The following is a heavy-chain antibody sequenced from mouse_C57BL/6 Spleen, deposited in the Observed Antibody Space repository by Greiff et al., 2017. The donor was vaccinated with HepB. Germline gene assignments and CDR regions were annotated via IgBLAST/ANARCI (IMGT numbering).Heavy chain of an antibody. CDR2: SDPNSGGT. J-gene: IGHJ3*01. V-gene: IGHV1-72*01. CDR3: ASLGYDWFAY. Sequence: QVQLQQPGAELVKPGASVKLSCKASGYTFTSYWMHWVKQRPGRGLEWIGRSDPNSGGTKYNEKFKSKATLTVDKPSSTAYMQLSSLTSEDSAVYYCASLGYDWFAYWGQGTLVTVSA. D-gene: IGHD2-2*01. CDR1: GYTFTSYW.